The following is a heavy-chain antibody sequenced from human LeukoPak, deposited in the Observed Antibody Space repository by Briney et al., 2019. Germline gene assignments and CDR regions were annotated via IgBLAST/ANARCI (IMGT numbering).Heavy chain of an antibody. Sequence: ASVKVSCKASGYTFTSYYMHWVRQAPGQGLEWMGILNHSGSSTSYAQKFQGRVTMTRDTSTSTVYMELSSLRSEDTAVYYCARVASVPGENLGNYYYYMDVWGKGTTVTVSS. D-gene: IGHD3-10*01. CDR3: ARVASVPGENLGNYYYYMDV. J-gene: IGHJ6*03. CDR1: GYTFTSYY. CDR2: LNHSGSST. V-gene: IGHV1-46*01.